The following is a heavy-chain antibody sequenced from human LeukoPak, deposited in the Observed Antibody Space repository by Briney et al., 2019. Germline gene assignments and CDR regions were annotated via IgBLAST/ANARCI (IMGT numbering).Heavy chain of an antibody. Sequence: QTGGSLRLSCAASGFTFSSYAMSWVRQAPGKGLEWVSAISGSGGSTYYADSVKGRFTISRDNSKNTLYLQMNSLRAEDTAVYYCAKVVVAAVVIFDYWGQGTLVTVSS. CDR1: GFTFSSYA. J-gene: IGHJ4*02. CDR2: ISGSGGST. D-gene: IGHD6-13*01. CDR3: AKVVVAAVVIFDY. V-gene: IGHV3-23*01.